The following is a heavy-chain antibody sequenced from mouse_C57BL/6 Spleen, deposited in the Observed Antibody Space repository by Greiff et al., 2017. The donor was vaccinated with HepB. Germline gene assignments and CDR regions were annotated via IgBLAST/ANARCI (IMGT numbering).Heavy chain of an antibody. CDR2: IYPGSGNT. D-gene: IGHD1-1*01. CDR3: ARSLYYGSSYYFDY. Sequence: LQESGAELVRPGASVKLSCKASGYTFTDYYINWVKQRPGQGLEWIARIYPGSGNTYYNEKFKGKATLTAEKSSSTAYMQLSSLTSEDSAVYFGARSLYYGSSYYFDYWGQGTTLTVSS. J-gene: IGHJ2*01. V-gene: IGHV1-76*01. CDR1: GYTFTDYY.